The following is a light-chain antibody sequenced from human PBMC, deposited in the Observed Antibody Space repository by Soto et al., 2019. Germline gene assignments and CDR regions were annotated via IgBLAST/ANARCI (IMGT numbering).Light chain of an antibody. Sequence: EIVLTQSPATLSLSPGETATLSCRASQSVNRHLAWYQQKPGQAPRLLIYDGATRVTGVPARFSGSGSGTDFTLTISSLEPEDFAVYYCQQRNDWRRGTFGQGTRLEI. V-gene: IGKV3-11*01. CDR2: DGA. CDR3: QQRNDWRRGT. CDR1: QSVNRH. J-gene: IGKJ5*01.